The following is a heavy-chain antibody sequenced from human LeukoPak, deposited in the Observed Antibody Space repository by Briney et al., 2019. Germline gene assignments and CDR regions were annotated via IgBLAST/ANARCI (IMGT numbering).Heavy chain of an antibody. CDR1: GYTFTNYF. V-gene: IGHV1-8*03. CDR3: ARGEYSSSWYPGGNDY. D-gene: IGHD6-13*01. CDR2: MNPNSGNT. Sequence: ASVKVSCKASGYTFTNYFIHWVRQATGQGLEWMGWMNPNSGNTGYAQKFQGRVTITRNTSISTAYMELSSLRSEDTAVYYCARGEYSSSWYPGGNDYWGQGTLVTVSS. J-gene: IGHJ4*02.